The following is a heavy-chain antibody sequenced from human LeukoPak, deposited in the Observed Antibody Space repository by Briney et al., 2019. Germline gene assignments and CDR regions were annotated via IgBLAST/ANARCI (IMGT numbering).Heavy chain of an antibody. CDR1: GGSISSSSYY. V-gene: IGHV4-39*01. CDR3: ARRDSSGWYDAFDI. Sequence: SETLSLTCTVSGGSISSSSYYWGWIRQPPGKGPEWIGSIYYSGSTYYNPSLKSRVTISVDTSKNQFSLKLSSVTAADTAVYHCARRDSSGWYDAFDIWGQGTMVTVSS. D-gene: IGHD6-19*01. CDR2: IYYSGST. J-gene: IGHJ3*02.